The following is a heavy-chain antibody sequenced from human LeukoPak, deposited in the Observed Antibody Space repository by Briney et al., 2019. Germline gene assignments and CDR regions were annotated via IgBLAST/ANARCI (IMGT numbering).Heavy chain of an antibody. J-gene: IGHJ4*02. CDR1: GYNFNDFW. CDR2: IYPGDSDT. Sequence: GESLKISCSTSGYNFNDFWIAWVRQVPGKGLEWMGIIYPGDSDTRYSPSFQGQVTISADKSISTAYLQWSSLKASDTAMYYCARQYDYCSGGSCYAELDYWGQGTLVTVSS. D-gene: IGHD2-15*01. V-gene: IGHV5-51*01. CDR3: ARQYDYCSGGSCYAELDY.